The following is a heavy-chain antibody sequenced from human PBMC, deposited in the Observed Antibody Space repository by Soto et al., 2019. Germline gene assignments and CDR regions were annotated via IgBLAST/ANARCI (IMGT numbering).Heavy chain of an antibody. J-gene: IGHJ4*02. Sequence: SETLSLTCAVYGGSFSCYYWSWIRQPPGKGLEWIGEINHSGSTNYNPSLKSRVTISVDTSKNQFSLKLSSVTAADTAVYYCARGRRYYYGSGSYYTDYWGQGTLVTVSS. CDR2: INHSGST. CDR3: ARGRRYYYGSGSYYTDY. D-gene: IGHD3-10*01. V-gene: IGHV4-34*01. CDR1: GGSFSCYY.